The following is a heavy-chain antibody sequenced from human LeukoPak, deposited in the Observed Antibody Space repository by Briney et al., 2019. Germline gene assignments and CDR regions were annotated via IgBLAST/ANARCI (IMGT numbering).Heavy chain of an antibody. V-gene: IGHV3-74*01. D-gene: IGHD2-2*03. CDR1: GFTFSSYY. Sequence: GRSLRLSCAASGFTFSSYYMHWVRQAPGKGLVWFSRIKSDGSVTDYADSVKGRFAISRDNAKNTMYLQMNSLRAEDMAVYYCARDWIDRGTFDPWGQGTLVTVSS. J-gene: IGHJ5*02. CDR3: ARDWIDRGTFDP. CDR2: IKSDGSVT.